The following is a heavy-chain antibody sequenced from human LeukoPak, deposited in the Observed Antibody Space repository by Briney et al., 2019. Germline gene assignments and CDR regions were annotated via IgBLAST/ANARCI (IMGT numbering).Heavy chain of an antibody. J-gene: IGHJ6*02. D-gene: IGHD2-15*01. CDR1: GYTLTSYG. CDR2: ISAYNGNT. V-gene: IGHV1-18*01. CDR3: ARDRDCSGGSCYSSYCYYYHGMDV. Sequence: ASVNVSCKPSGYTLTSYGISWVRQAPGQGLEWMGWISAYNGNTNHAQTLQGRVTLTTDTSTSTAYMELRSLRSDDTAVYYCARDRDCSGGSCYSSYCYYYHGMDVWGQGTTVTVSS.